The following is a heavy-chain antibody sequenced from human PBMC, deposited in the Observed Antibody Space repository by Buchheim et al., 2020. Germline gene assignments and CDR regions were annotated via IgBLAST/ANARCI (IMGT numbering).Heavy chain of an antibody. CDR1: GYSFTSYW. Sequence: EVQLVQSGAEVKKPGESLRISCKGSGYSFTSYWISWVRQMPGKGLEWMGRIDPSDSYTNYSPSFQGHVTISADKSISTSYPQWSSLKASDTAMYYCALDRGGTYYYYGMDVWGQGTT. D-gene: IGHD3-10*01. CDR3: ALDRGGTYYYYGMDV. J-gene: IGHJ6*02. V-gene: IGHV5-10-1*03. CDR2: IDPSDSYT.